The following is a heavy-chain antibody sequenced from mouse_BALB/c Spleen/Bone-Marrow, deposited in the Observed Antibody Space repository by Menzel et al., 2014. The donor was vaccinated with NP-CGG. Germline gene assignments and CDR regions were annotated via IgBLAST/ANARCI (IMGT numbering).Heavy chain of an antibody. CDR2: ISGGGSYT. Sequence: EVKLEESGGGLVKSGGSLKLSCEASGFSFNSYGMSWVRQTPEKRLEWVATISGGGSYTFYPDSVKGRFTISRDNAKNNLYLQLSSLRSEDTALYYCARHAYYDQTEVSFVYWGQGTLVTVSA. J-gene: IGHJ3*01. V-gene: IGHV5-9-2*01. CDR1: GFSFNSYG. CDR3: ARHAYYDQTEVSFVY. D-gene: IGHD2-4*01.